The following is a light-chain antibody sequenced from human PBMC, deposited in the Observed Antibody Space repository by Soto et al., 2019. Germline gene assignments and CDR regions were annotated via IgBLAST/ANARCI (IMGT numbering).Light chain of an antibody. CDR3: QQYLSSPWA. J-gene: IGKJ1*01. CDR1: QSVSDTY. CDR2: GAS. V-gene: IGKV3-20*01. Sequence: EIVLTQSPVTLSLSPGERATLSCRASQSVSDTYLAWYQQTPGQAPRLLIYGASGRASGIPDRFSGSGSGTDFTTTISRLEPEDFAVYYCQQYLSSPWAFGQGTKVEIK.